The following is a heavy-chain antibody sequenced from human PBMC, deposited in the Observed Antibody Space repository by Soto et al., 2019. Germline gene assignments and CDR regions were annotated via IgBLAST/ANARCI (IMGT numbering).Heavy chain of an antibody. CDR1: GGSFSGYY. Sequence: PSETLSLTCAVYGGSFSGYYWSWIRQPPGKGLEWIGEINHSGSTNYNPSLKSRVTISVDTSKNQFSLKLSSVTAADTAVYYCARGRRYYDSSDYYPQAPRGAFDIWGQGTMVT. CDR3: ARGRRYYDSSDYYPQAPRGAFDI. CDR2: INHSGST. J-gene: IGHJ3*02. D-gene: IGHD3-22*01. V-gene: IGHV4-34*01.